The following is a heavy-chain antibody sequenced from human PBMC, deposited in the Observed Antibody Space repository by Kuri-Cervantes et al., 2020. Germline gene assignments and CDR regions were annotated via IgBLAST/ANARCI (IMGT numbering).Heavy chain of an antibody. J-gene: IGHJ4*02. CDR1: GGIFSSYA. CDR3: ASPIKYFDAWNSLPPFDY. Sequence: SVKVSCRASGGIFSSYAISWVRQAPGQGLEWMGGIIATLGTTIYPQKFQGRVTITADKSTSTVYMELTSLRSEDTAMYYCASPIKYFDAWNSLPPFDYWGQGTLVTVSS. V-gene: IGHV1-69*10. D-gene: IGHD3-3*01. CDR2: IIATLGTT.